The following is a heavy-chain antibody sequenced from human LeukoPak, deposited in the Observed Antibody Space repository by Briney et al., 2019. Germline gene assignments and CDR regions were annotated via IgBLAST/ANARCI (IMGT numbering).Heavy chain of an antibody. Sequence: GSLRLSCAASGFTFSSYAMSWVRQPPGKGLEWIGNIYNSANTHYNPSLKTRITMSVDTSKNQFSLKLNSVTAADTGIYYCARHSRSGYIGYENAFDIWGQGTMVTVSS. V-gene: IGHV4-59*04. CDR2: IYNSANT. CDR1: GFTFSSYA. J-gene: IGHJ3*02. CDR3: ARHSRSGYIGYENAFDI. D-gene: IGHD5-12*01.